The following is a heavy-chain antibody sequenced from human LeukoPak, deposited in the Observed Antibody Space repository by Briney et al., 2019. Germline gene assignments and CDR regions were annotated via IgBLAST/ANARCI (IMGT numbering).Heavy chain of an antibody. Sequence: KPSETLSLTCTVSGVSISSSSYYWGWIRQPPGKGLEWIGSIYYSGNTYYNPSLKSRVTISVDTSKNQFSLRLSSVTAADTAVYYCARQDTAMVAFDYWGQGTMVTVSS. J-gene: IGHJ3*01. CDR2: IYYSGNT. D-gene: IGHD5-18*01. V-gene: IGHV4-39*01. CDR3: ARQDTAMVAFDY. CDR1: GVSISSSSYY.